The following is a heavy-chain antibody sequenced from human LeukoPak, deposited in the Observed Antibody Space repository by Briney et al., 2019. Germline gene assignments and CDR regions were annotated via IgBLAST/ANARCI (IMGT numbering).Heavy chain of an antibody. CDR3: ARATRYGMIVVVIMDY. CDR1: GYTFTSYG. J-gene: IGHJ4*02. CDR2: ISAYNGNT. D-gene: IGHD3-22*01. V-gene: IGHV1-18*01. Sequence: GASVKVSCKASGYTFTSYGISWVRQAPGQGLEWMGWISAYNGNTNYAQKLQGRVTMTTDTSTSTAYMELRSLRSDDTAVYYCARATRYGMIVVVIMDYWGQGTLVTVSS.